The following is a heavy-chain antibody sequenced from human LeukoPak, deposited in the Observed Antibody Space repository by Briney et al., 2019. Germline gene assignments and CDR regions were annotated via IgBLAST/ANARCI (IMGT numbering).Heavy chain of an antibody. J-gene: IGHJ4*02. CDR3: ASGRVWRIAAAGSRQPPSS. CDR1: GFTFDDYG. Sequence: KSGGSLRLSCAAPGFTFDDYGMSWVRQAPGKGLEWIGEMYPGGSANYSPSLKSRVTMSLDAARNHFFLNVTSVTAADTALYYCASGRVWRIAAAGSRQPPSSWGQGTLVTVSS. V-gene: IGHV4-34*01. D-gene: IGHD6-13*01. CDR2: MYPGGSA.